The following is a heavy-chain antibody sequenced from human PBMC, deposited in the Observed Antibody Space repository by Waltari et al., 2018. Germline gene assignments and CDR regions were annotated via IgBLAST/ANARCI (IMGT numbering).Heavy chain of an antibody. D-gene: IGHD1-26*01. J-gene: IGHJ3*02. CDR1: GFPFSSYG. Sequence: QVQLVESGGGVVQPGRSLRLSCAASGFPFSSYGMHWVRQAPGKGLEWVAVIWYDGSNKYYADSVKGRFTSSRDNSKNTLYLQRNSLRAEDTAMYYCAKVIRVGATPDRHDAFDIWGQGTMVTVSS. CDR2: IWYDGSNK. V-gene: IGHV3-30*18. CDR3: AKVIRVGATPDRHDAFDI.